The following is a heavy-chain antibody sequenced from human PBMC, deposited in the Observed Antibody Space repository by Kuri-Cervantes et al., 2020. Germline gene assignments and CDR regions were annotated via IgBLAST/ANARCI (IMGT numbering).Heavy chain of an antibody. J-gene: IGHJ4*02. CDR1: GGSISSYY. CDR3: ARHYGSGSYGIDY. CDR2: IYYCGST. D-gene: IGHD3-10*01. Sequence: GSLRLSCTVSGGSISSYYWSWIRQPPGKGLEWIGYIYYCGSTNYNPSLKSRVTISVDTSKNQFSLKLSSVTAADTAVYYCARHYGSGSYGIDYWGQGTLVTVSS. V-gene: IGHV4-59*13.